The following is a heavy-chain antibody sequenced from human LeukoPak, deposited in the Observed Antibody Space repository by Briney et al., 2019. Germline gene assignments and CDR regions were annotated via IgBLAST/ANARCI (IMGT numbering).Heavy chain of an antibody. J-gene: IGHJ4*02. Sequence: GGSLRLSCAASGFTFSRSWMHWVRQAPGKGLVWVSRINTDGSDTMYADSVKGRFTISRGNSKNTLYLQMNSLRAEDTAVYYCAKGDDFWSGLSDYWGQGTLVTVSS. D-gene: IGHD3-3*01. CDR2: INTDGSDT. CDR3: AKGDDFWSGLSDY. V-gene: IGHV3-74*03. CDR1: GFTFSRSW.